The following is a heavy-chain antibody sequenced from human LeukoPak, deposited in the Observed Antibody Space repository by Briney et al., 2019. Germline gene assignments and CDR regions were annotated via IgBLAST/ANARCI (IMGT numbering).Heavy chain of an antibody. CDR1: GYSISSGYY. D-gene: IGHD3-10*01. Sequence: SETLSLTCTVSGYSISSGYYWGWIRQPPGKGLEWIGSIYHSGSTYYNPSLKSRVTISVDTSKNQFSLKLSSVTAADTAVYYCARSLGVVRGVIMGGYWGQGALVTVSS. CDR2: IYHSGST. V-gene: IGHV4-38-2*02. J-gene: IGHJ4*02. CDR3: ARSLGVVRGVIMGGY.